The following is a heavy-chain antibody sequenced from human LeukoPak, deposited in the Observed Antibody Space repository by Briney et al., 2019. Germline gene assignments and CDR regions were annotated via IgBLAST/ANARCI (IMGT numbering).Heavy chain of an antibody. D-gene: IGHD3-22*01. V-gene: IGHV1-2*06. CDR1: GYTFTGYY. CDR2: INPNSGDT. CDR3: ARVGYYDTSAYLDY. J-gene: IGHJ4*02. Sequence: ASVKVSCKASGYTFTGYYMHWVRQAPGQGLEWMGRINPNSGDTNYAQKFQGRVTMTRDTSISTAYTELSSLTSDDTAVYYCARVGYYDTSAYLDYWGQGTLVTVSS.